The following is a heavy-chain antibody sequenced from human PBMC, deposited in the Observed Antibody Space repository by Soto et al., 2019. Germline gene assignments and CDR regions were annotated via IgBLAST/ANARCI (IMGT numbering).Heavy chain of an antibody. CDR2: IRSKANSHAT. V-gene: IGHV3-73*01. CDR3: TRETTIAGEARYYDFWSGYYPTYYYYGMDV. D-gene: IGHD3-3*01. J-gene: IGHJ6*02. Sequence: GGSLRLSCAASGFTFSGSAMHWVRQASGKGLEWVGRIRSKANSHATAYAASVKGRFTISRDDSKNTAYLQMNSLKTEDTAVYYCTRETTIAGEARYYDFWSGYYPTYYYYGMDVWGQGPTVTVSS. CDR1: GFTFSGSA.